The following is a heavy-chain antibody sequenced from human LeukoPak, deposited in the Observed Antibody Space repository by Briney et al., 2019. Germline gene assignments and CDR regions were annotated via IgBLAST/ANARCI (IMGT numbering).Heavy chain of an antibody. CDR3: ARVGVHYSSRARDY. V-gene: IGHV4-39*07. CDR1: GGSISSSSYY. D-gene: IGHD6-13*01. CDR2: IYYSGST. Sequence: SETLSLTCTVSGGSISSSSYYWGWIRQPPGKGLEWIGSIYYSGSTYYNPSLKSRVTISVDTSKNQFSLKLSSVTAADTAVYYCARVGVHYSSRARDYWGQGTLVTVSS. J-gene: IGHJ4*02.